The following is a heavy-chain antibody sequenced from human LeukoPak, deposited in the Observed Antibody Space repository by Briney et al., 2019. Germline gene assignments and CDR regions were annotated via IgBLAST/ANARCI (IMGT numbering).Heavy chain of an antibody. CDR3: ASGYYDILTGYFESFDY. CDR1: GYTFTGYY. Sequence: GASVKVSCKASGYTFTGYYIHWVRQAPGQGLEWMGWINPKSGGTNYAQKLQGRVTMTTDTSTSTAYMELRSLRSDDTAVYYCASGYYDILTGYFESFDYWGQGTLVTVSS. CDR2: INPKSGGT. V-gene: IGHV1-2*02. J-gene: IGHJ4*02. D-gene: IGHD3-9*01.